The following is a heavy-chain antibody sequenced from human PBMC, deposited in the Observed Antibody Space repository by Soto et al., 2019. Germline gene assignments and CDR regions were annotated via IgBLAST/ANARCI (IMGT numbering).Heavy chain of an antibody. CDR1: GYTLTELS. Sequence: ASVQVSCKVSGYTLTELSMHWGRQAPGKGLEWMGGFDPEDGETIYAQKFQGRVTMTEDTSTDTAYMELSSLRSEDTAVYYCATWDTKRGHIVVVTAIQSAYWGKGTLVTVSS. CDR2: FDPEDGET. D-gene: IGHD2-21*02. CDR3: ATWDTKRGHIVVVTAIQSAY. J-gene: IGHJ4*02. V-gene: IGHV1-24*01.